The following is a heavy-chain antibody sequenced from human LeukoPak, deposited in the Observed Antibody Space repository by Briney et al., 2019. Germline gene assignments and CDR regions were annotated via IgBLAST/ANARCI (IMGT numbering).Heavy chain of an antibody. CDR1: GGTFSSYA. D-gene: IGHD4-23*01. V-gene: IGHV1-69*04. Sequence: ASVKVSCKASGGTFSSYAISWVRQAPGQGLEWMGRIIPILGIANYAQKFQGRVTITADKSTSTAYMELSSLRSEDTAVYYCARDLYGGNSAYWGQGTLVAVSS. CDR3: ARDLYGGNSAY. J-gene: IGHJ4*02. CDR2: IIPILGIA.